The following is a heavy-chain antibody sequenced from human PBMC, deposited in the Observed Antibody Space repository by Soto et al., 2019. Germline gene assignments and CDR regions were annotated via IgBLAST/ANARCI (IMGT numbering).Heavy chain of an antibody. J-gene: IGHJ4*02. CDR3: ARERGGWLQFYFDY. Sequence: TCTVSCCSISIYYLSWIRQPPGKGLEWIGYIYYSGSTNYNPSLKSRVTISVDTSKNQFSLKLSSVTAADTAVYYCARERGGWLQFYFDYWGQGTLVTVSS. CDR1: CCSISIYY. V-gene: IGHV4-59*01. CDR2: IYYSGST. D-gene: IGHD5-12*01.